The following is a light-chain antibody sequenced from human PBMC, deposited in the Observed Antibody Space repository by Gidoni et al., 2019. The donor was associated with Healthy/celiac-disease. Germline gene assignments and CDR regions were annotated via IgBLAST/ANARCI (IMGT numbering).Light chain of an antibody. CDR1: QSVSSY. J-gene: IGKJ3*01. CDR2: DAS. CDR3: QQRST. Sequence: EIVLTQSPATLSLSPGERATLSCRASQSVSSYLAWYQQKPGQAPRLLIYDASNRATGIPARFSGSGSGTDVTLTISSLEPEDFAVYYCQQRSTVGPGTKVDIK. V-gene: IGKV3-11*01.